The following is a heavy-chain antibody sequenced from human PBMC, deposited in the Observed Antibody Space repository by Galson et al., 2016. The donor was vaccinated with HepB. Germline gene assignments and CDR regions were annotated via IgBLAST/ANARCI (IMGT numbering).Heavy chain of an antibody. CDR2: ISHSGRP. V-gene: IGHV4-38-2*02. D-gene: IGHD2-2*02. CDR3: ARVGCGGTSCYTFDP. Sequence: SETLSLTCTVSGYTISSGYYWGWIRQPPGKGLEWIGTISHSGRPYYNPSLESRMTISVETSKNQFSLKLNSVTAADTAVYFCARVGCGGTSCYTFDPWGQGTPVTVSS. J-gene: IGHJ5*02. CDR1: GYTISSGYY.